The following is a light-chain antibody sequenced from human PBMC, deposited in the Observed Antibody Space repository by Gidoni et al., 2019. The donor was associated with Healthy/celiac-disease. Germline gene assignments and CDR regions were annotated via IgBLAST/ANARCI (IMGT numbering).Light chain of an antibody. V-gene: IGLV2-14*01. CDR3: SSYTSSSTLEV. CDR1: SSAVGGYNY. J-gene: IGLJ1*01. CDR2: EVS. Sequence: QSALTQPASVSGSPGQSINISCTGTSSAVGGYNYVSWYQQHPGKAPKLMIYEVSNRPSGVSNRFSGSKSGNTASLTISGLQAEDEADYYCSSYTSSSTLEVFGTGTKVTVL.